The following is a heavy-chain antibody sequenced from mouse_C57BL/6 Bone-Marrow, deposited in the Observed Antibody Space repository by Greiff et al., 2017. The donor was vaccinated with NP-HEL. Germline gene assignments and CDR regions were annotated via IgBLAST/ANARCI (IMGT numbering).Heavy chain of an antibody. Sequence: EVQGVESGPGLAKPSQTLSLTCSVTGYSITSDYWNWIRKFPGNKLEYMGYISYSGSTYYNPSLKSRISITRDTSKNQYYLQLHSMTTEDTATYYCARGYGSIYYAMDYWGQGTSVTVSS. V-gene: IGHV3-8*01. CDR2: ISYSGST. D-gene: IGHD1-1*01. CDR1: GYSITSDY. CDR3: ARGYGSIYYAMDY. J-gene: IGHJ4*01.